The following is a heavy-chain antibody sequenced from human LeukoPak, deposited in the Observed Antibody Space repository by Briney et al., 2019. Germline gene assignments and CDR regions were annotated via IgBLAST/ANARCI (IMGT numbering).Heavy chain of an antibody. V-gene: IGHV3-23*01. D-gene: IGHD5-18*01. CDR2: ISGSGGST. J-gene: IGHJ4*02. Sequence: GGSLRLSCAASGFTFSNYAMSWVRQAPGKGLGWGSVISGSGGSTYSADSVKGKFTIFRDNSKNTVYLQMNSLRADDTAVYYCAKGDTGMVRRYYFDYWGQGTLVTVSS. CDR1: GFTFSNYA. CDR3: AKGDTGMVRRYYFDY.